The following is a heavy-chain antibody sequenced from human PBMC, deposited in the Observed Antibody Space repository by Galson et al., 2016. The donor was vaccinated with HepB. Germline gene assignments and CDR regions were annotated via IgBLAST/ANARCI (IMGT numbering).Heavy chain of an antibody. J-gene: IGHJ4*02. Sequence: QSGAEVKKPGESLKISCKGSGSSFTHSWIAWVRQMPETGLEWVAIIWPGDSHTRYGPSFEGQVTISADNSITTAYLLWNSLKASDSAIYYCARLHCSGTSCFSGSAYFFDYWGQGTLVTVSS. V-gene: IGHV5-51*01. CDR1: GSSFTHSW. D-gene: IGHD2-15*01. CDR2: IWPGDSHT. CDR3: ARLHCSGTSCFSGSAYFFDY.